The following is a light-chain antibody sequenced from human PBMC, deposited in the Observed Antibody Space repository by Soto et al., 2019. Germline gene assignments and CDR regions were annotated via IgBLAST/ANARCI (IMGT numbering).Light chain of an antibody. CDR3: GAWDSSLTGGV. CDR2: ENS. Sequence: QSVLTQPPPVSAAPGQKVTISCSGSSSNIGSDYVSWYQQLPGTAPKLLIYENSERPSGIPDRFSGSKSGTSATLGITGLQTGDEADYYCGAWDSSLTGGVFGGGTKVTVL. V-gene: IGLV1-51*02. CDR1: SSNIGSDY. J-gene: IGLJ2*01.